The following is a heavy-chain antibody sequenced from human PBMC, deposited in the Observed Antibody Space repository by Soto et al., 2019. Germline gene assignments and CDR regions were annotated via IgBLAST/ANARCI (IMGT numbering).Heavy chain of an antibody. V-gene: IGHV1-2*04. J-gene: IGHJ5*02. D-gene: IGHD2-15*01. Sequence: QVQLVQSGAEVKKPGASVKVSCKASGYIFTDYYMHWVRQAPGQGLEWMGWINPNSGGTEYAQKFQGWVPMTRDTSINTAYMELSRLKSDDADVYYCGRDRALGGGSSRFDHWGQGTLVTVSS. CDR1: GYIFTDYY. CDR2: INPNSGGT. CDR3: GRDRALGGGSSRFDH.